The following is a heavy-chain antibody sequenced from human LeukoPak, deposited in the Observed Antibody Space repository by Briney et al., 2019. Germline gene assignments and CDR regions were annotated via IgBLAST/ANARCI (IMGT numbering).Heavy chain of an antibody. CDR3: ARRNTIMVAGLDY. CDR1: GYTFTSYD. V-gene: IGHV1-8*01. Sequence: ALVKVSCKASGYTFTSYDINWVRQATGQGLEWMGWMNPNSGNTGYAQKFQGRVTMTRNTSISTAFMELSSLRSEDTAVYYCARRNTIMVAGLDYWGQGTLVTVSS. CDR2: MNPNSGNT. J-gene: IGHJ4*02. D-gene: IGHD5-24*01.